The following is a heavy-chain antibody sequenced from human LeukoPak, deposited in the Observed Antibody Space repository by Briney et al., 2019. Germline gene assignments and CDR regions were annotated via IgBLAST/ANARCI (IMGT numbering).Heavy chain of an antibody. CDR2: IYFSGST. Sequence: SETLSLTCTVSGGSVSSGSYYWSWIRQPPGKGLEWIGYIYFSGSTNYNPSLKSRVTISVDTSKNQFSLKLSSVTAADTAVYYCARSRLDYGDRDDAFDIWGQGTMVTVSS. CDR1: GGSVSSGSYY. D-gene: IGHD4-17*01. CDR3: ARSRLDYGDRDDAFDI. V-gene: IGHV4-61*01. J-gene: IGHJ3*02.